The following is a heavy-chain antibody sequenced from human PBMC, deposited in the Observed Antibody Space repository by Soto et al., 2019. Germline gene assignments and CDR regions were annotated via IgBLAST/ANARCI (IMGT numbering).Heavy chain of an antibody. CDR3: ARRAGYCSGGSCSNWFDP. J-gene: IGHJ5*02. D-gene: IGHD2-15*01. Sequence: SVKVSCKASGGTFSSYAISWVRQAPGQGLEWMGGIIPIFGTANYAQKFQGRVTITADESTSTAYMELSSLRSEDTAVYYCARRAGYCSGGSCSNWFDPWGQGTLVTVSS. V-gene: IGHV1-69*13. CDR2: IIPIFGTA. CDR1: GGTFSSYA.